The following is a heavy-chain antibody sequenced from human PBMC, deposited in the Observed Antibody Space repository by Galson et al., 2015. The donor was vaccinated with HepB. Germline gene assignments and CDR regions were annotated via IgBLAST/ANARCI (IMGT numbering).Heavy chain of an antibody. Sequence: SVKVSCKASGYTFTSYAMHWVRQAPGQRLEWMGWINAGNGNTKYSQKFQGRVTITRDTSASTAYMELSSLKASDTAMYYCASLRGADPLGFDYWGQGTLVTVSS. J-gene: IGHJ4*02. CDR1: GYTFTSYA. V-gene: IGHV1-3*01. CDR3: ASLRGADPLGFDY. D-gene: IGHD3-16*01. CDR2: INAGNGNT.